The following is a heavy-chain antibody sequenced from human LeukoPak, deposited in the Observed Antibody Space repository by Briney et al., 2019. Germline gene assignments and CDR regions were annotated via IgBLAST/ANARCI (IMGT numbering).Heavy chain of an antibody. CDR1: GFTFSNAW. CDR3: TTDHDSSRYYFTYAS. V-gene: IGHV3-15*07. CDR2: IKSKTDGGTT. Sequence: PGGSLRLSCAASGFTFSNAWMNWVRQAPGKGLEWVGRIKSKTDGGTTDYAAPVKGRFTISRDDSKNTLSLQMNSLKTEDTAVYYCTTDHDSSRYYFTYASWGQGTLVTVSS. J-gene: IGHJ4*02. D-gene: IGHD3-22*01.